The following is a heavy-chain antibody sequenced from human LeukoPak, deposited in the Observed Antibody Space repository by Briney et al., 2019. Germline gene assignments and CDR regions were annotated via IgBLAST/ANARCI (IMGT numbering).Heavy chain of an antibody. Sequence: ASVKVSCKASGGTFSSYAISWVRQAPGQGLEWMGGIIPIFGTANYAQKFQGRVTITADASMSTAYMELSSLRSEDTAVYYCASRITAPRFGVVITLLPPDYWGQGTLVTVSS. CDR1: GGTFSSYA. D-gene: IGHD3-3*01. CDR3: ASRITAPRFGVVITLLPPDY. V-gene: IGHV1-69*13. J-gene: IGHJ4*02. CDR2: IIPIFGTA.